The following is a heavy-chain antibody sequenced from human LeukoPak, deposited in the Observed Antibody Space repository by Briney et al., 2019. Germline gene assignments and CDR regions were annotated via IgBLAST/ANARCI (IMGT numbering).Heavy chain of an antibody. CDR3: AREAISGLMAFDI. Sequence: SETLSLTCAVYGVSFSGYYWSWIRQPPGKGLEWIGEINHSGSTNYNPSLKSRVTISVDTSKNQFSLKLSSVTAADTAVYYCAREAISGLMAFDIWGQGTMVTVSS. CDR2: INHSGST. D-gene: IGHD3-22*01. V-gene: IGHV4-34*01. J-gene: IGHJ3*02. CDR1: GVSFSGYY.